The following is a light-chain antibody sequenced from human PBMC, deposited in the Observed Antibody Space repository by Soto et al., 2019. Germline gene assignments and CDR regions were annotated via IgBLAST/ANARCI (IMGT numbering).Light chain of an antibody. CDR3: QLYGKSRGYT. CDR1: QSVDSTY. CDR2: SAS. Sequence: VLTQSPDTLSLSPGERATLSCRASQSVDSTYLAWYQQKPGQAPTILIYSASTRATVTPDRFSGSGSGADFTLTISRLEPEDFAVYYCQLYGKSRGYTFGQGTKLQI. V-gene: IGKV3-20*01. J-gene: IGKJ2*01.